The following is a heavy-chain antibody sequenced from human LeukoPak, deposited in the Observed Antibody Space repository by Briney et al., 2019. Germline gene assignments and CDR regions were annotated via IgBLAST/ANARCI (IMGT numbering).Heavy chain of an antibody. J-gene: IGHJ4*02. CDR1: GGSISSYY. Sequence: PSGTLSLTCPVSGGSISSYYWSWIRQPPGKGLEWLGYIYYSGNTNYNPSLKSRITISLDTSRNQFSLKLSSVTAADTAIYYCAREGPTATSIDYWGQGTLVTVSS. CDR2: IYYSGNT. V-gene: IGHV4-59*01. CDR3: AREGPTATSIDY. D-gene: IGHD2-21*02.